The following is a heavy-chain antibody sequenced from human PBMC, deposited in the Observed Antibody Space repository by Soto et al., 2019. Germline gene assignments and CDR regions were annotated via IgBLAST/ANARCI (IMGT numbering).Heavy chain of an antibody. D-gene: IGHD3-9*01. V-gene: IGHV3-74*01. CDR1: GFTFSSYW. CDR2: INSDGSST. CDR3: ARDLTYYDILTGYYGSSTFDY. J-gene: IGHJ4*02. Sequence: EVQLVESGGGLVQPGGSLRLSCAASGFTFSSYWMDWVRQAPGKGLVWVSRINSDGSSTSYADSVKGRFTISRDNAKNTLYLQMNSLRAEDTAVYYCARDLTYYDILTGYYGSSTFDYWGQGTLVTVSS.